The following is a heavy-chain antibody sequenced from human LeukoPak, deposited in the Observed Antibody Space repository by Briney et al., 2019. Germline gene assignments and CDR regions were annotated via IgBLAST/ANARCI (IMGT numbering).Heavy chain of an antibody. CDR3: ARATFHYYGSGSCLRAYYYHMDV. V-gene: IGHV4-61*02. D-gene: IGHD3-10*01. J-gene: IGHJ6*03. Sequence: ASQTLSLTCTVSGGSISSGSYYWSWIRQPAGKGLEWIGRIYTSGSTNYNPSLKSRVTISVDTSKNQFSLKLSSVTAADTAVYYCARATFHYYGSGSCLRAYYYHMDVWGKGTTVTISS. CDR1: GGSISSGSYY. CDR2: IYTSGST.